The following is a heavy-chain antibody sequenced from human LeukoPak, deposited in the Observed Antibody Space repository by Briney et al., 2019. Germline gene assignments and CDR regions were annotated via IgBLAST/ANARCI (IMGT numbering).Heavy chain of an antibody. CDR3: ARDRDFWSGYYTPPLGMDV. CDR1: GFTFSSYA. CDR2: ISYDGSNK. D-gene: IGHD3-3*01. V-gene: IGHV3-30-3*01. Sequence: GGSLRLSCAASGFTFSSYAMSWVRQAPGKGLEWVAVISYDGSNKYYADSVKGRFTISRDNSKNTLYLQMNSLRAEDTAVYYCARDRDFWSGYYTPPLGMDVWGQGTTVTVSS. J-gene: IGHJ6*02.